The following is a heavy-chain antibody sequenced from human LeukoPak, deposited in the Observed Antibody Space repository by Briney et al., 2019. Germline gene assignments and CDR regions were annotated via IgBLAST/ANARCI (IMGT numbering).Heavy chain of an antibody. CDR3: ARVNNWDYYYYMDV. D-gene: IGHD1-20*01. CDR1: GYTFTGYY. V-gene: IGHV1-2*02. CDR2: INPNSGGT. J-gene: IGHJ6*03. Sequence: GASVKVSCKASGYTFTGYYMHWVRQAPGQGLEWMGWINPNSGGTNYAQKFQGRVTMTRDTSISTAYMELSRLRSDDTTVYYRARVNNWDYYYYMDVWGKGTTVTVSS.